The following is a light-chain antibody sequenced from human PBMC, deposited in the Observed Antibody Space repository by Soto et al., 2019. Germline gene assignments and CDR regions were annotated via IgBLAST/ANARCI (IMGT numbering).Light chain of an antibody. Sequence: EIVLTQSPGTLSLSPGERATLSCRASQSVTNTXLAWYQQRPGQAPRLLIYDASSRATGIPDRFSGSGSGXDXXXXXXXXXXEDFAVYYCXXYGSSPWTFGQGTKVEIK. CDR1: QSVTNTX. V-gene: IGKV3-20*01. CDR3: XXYGSSPWT. CDR2: DAS. J-gene: IGKJ1*01.